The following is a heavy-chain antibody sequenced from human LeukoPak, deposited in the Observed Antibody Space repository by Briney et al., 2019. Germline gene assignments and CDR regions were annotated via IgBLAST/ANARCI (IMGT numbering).Heavy chain of an antibody. J-gene: IGHJ4*02. D-gene: IGHD6-19*01. CDR3: ARGSGQWPKFYFDY. CDR1: GFTFSNHA. V-gene: IGHV3-33*08. Sequence: GGSLRLSCAASGFTFSNHAMNWVRQAPGKGLEWVAVIWYDGSNKYYADSVKGRFTISRDNSKNTLYLQMNSLRAEDTAVYYCARGSGQWPKFYFDYWGQGTLVTVSS. CDR2: IWYDGSNK.